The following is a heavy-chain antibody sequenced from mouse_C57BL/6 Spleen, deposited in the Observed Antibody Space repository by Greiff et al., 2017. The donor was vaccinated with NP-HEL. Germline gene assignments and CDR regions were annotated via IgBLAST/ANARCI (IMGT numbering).Heavy chain of an antibody. CDR1: GFTFSSYG. CDR2: ISSGGSYT. Sequence: DVMLVESGGDLVKPGGSLKLSCAASGFTFSSYGMSWVRQTPDKRLEWVATISSGGSYTYYPDSVKGRFTISRDNAKNTLYLQMSSLKSEDTAMYYCARHPYGSSYVGYFDYWGQGTTLTVSS. CDR3: ARHPYGSSYVGYFDY. J-gene: IGHJ2*01. V-gene: IGHV5-6*02. D-gene: IGHD1-1*01.